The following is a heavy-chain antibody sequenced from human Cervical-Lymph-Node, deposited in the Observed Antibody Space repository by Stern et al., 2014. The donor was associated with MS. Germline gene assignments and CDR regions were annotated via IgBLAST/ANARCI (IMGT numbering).Heavy chain of an antibody. CDR3: AHIKGY. Sequence: QVTLKESGPTLVKPTQTLTLTCTFSGFSLSSSGVGVGWIRQPPGKAPEWIALIYWDDDKRYRPSLESRLTITKDTSANQVVLRMTDMDPVDTATYYCAHIKGYWGQGTLVTVSS. J-gene: IGHJ4*02. CDR2: IYWDDDK. CDR1: GFSLSSSGVG. V-gene: IGHV2-5*02.